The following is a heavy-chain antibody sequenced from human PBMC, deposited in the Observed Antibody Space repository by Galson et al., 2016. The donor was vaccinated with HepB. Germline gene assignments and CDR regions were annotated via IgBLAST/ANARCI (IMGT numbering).Heavy chain of an antibody. CDR2: ADVLGGA. J-gene: IGHJ6*04. V-gene: IGHV4-61*02. CDR3: ARDTMSALDV. CDR1: GDSITGTYYY. D-gene: IGHD3-3*01. Sequence: TLSLTCDVSGDSITGTYYYWSWIRQPAGRGLEWIGRADVLGGANYSPSLKNRGTILVDTSKNQFSLKLTSVTAADTAVYYCARDTMSALDVWGKGTTVRVSA.